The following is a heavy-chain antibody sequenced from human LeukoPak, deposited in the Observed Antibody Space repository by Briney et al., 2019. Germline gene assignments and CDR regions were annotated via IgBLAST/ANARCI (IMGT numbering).Heavy chain of an antibody. D-gene: IGHD3-10*01. J-gene: IGHJ4*02. Sequence: GGSLRLSCAASGFTFSSYSMNWVRQAPGKGPEWVSSISSSSSSEYYAGSVKGRFTISRDNAKNSLYLQMNSLRAEDTAVYYCASTISMVRGVIRYFDYWGQGTLVTVSS. CDR1: GFTFSSYS. CDR2: ISSSSSSE. V-gene: IGHV3-21*01. CDR3: ASTISMVRGVIRYFDY.